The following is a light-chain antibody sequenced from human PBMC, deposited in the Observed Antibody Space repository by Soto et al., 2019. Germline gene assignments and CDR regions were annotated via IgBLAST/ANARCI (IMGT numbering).Light chain of an antibody. CDR1: QRVSAF. CDR3: QQTYRPPLA. J-gene: IGKJ3*01. CDR2: DVS. V-gene: IGKV1-39*01. Sequence: DIQMTQSPSSLSASVGVSVTITCRASQRVSAFLNWYQQKPGEAPKLLSYDVSRLQSGVPSRFSGSGYETDFTLSITSMQPEDFATYSCQQTYRPPLAFGPGTKVDIK.